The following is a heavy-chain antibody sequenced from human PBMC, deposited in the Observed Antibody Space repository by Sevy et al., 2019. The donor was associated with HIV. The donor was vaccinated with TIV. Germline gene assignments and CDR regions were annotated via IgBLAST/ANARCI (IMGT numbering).Heavy chain of an antibody. CDR1: GGSLSNYG. V-gene: IGHV1-69*10. Sequence: ASVKVSCKASGGSLSNYGMNWVWQAPGQGLEWRGGILPQVGIANYAQRFQDRVTITADESTSTVYMEVRRLRSEDTGIYYCATVRPCGGDCYFFDSWGQGTLVTVSS. J-gene: IGHJ4*02. CDR2: ILPQVGIA. CDR3: ATVRPCGGDCYFFDS. D-gene: IGHD2-21*02.